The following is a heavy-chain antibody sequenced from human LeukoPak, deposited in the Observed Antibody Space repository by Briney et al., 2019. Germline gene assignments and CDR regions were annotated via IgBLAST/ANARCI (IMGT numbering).Heavy chain of an antibody. CDR3: AKIPSATESFDY. CDR1: GFTFSNYW. V-gene: IGHV3-74*01. J-gene: IGHJ4*02. D-gene: IGHD5-12*01. Sequence: HSGGSLRLSCAASGFTFSNYWMHWVRQAPGKGLVWVSRINSDGGSTTYADSVKGRFTISRDNAKNTLYLQMDSLRAEDTAIYYCAKIPSATESFDYWGQGTLVTVSS. CDR2: INSDGGST.